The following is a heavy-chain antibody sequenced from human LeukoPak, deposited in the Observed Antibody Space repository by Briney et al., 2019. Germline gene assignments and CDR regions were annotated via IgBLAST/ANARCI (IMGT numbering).Heavy chain of an antibody. CDR3: ARDWAIAVAGTAVDY. J-gene: IGHJ4*02. CDR1: GYTFTSYG. CDR2: ISAYNGNT. D-gene: IGHD6-19*01. Sequence: GASVKVSRKASGYTFTSYGISWVRQAPGQGLEWMGWISAYNGNTNYAQKLQGRVTMTTDTSTSTAYMELRSLRSDDTAVYYCARDWAIAVAGTAVDYWGQGTLVTVSS. V-gene: IGHV1-18*01.